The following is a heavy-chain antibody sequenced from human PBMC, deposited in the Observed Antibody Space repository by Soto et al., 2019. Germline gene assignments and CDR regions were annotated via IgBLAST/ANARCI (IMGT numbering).Heavy chain of an antibody. J-gene: IGHJ6*02. Sequence: QVQLVQSGAEVKKPGSSVKVSCKASGGTFSSYAISWVRQAPGQGLEWMGGIIPIFGTANYAQKFQGRFTITADESTSTAYMELSSLRSEDTAVYYCASCDYYDSSGYYHYYYGMDVWGQGTTVTVSS. CDR1: GGTFSSYA. V-gene: IGHV1-69*01. D-gene: IGHD3-22*01. CDR2: IIPIFGTA. CDR3: ASCDYYDSSGYYHYYYGMDV.